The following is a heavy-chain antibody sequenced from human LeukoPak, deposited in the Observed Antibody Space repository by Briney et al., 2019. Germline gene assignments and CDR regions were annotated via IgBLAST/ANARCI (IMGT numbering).Heavy chain of an antibody. Sequence: ASVKVFCKASGYTFTSYGISWVRQAPGQGLEWMGWISAYNGNTNYAQKLQGRVTMTTDTSTSTAYMELRSLRSDDTAVYYCAREGITMVRGVFDYWGQGALVTVSS. J-gene: IGHJ4*02. V-gene: IGHV1-18*01. CDR1: GYTFTSYG. D-gene: IGHD3-10*01. CDR3: AREGITMVRGVFDY. CDR2: ISAYNGNT.